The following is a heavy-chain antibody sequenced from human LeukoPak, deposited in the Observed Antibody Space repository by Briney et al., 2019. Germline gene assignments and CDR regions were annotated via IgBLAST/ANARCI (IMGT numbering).Heavy chain of an antibody. CDR3: ASSSYYYDSSGYSPFDY. D-gene: IGHD3-22*01. Sequence: SETLSLTCTVSGGSISSGSYYWSWIRQPAGKGLEWIGRIYTSGSTNYNPSLKSRVTISVDTSKNQFSLKLSSVTAADTAVYYCASSSYYYDSSGYSPFDYWGQGTLVSVSS. CDR1: GGSISSGSYY. V-gene: IGHV4-61*02. CDR2: IYTSGST. J-gene: IGHJ4*02.